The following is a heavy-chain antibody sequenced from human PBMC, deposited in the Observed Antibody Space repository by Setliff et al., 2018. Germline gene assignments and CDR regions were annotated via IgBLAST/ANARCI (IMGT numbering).Heavy chain of an antibody. CDR2: ISARTGLT. V-gene: IGHV3-23*01. CDR1: GFTFSSYT. Sequence: GGSLRLSCEASGFTFSSYTMTWVRQAPGEGLEWVSGISARTGLTYYADSVKGRFTISRDNSKNTLYLQMNSLRAEDTAVYYCAKGSSSWQPHPPALDYWGQGTLVTVSS. D-gene: IGHD6-13*01. CDR3: AKGSSSWQPHPPALDY. J-gene: IGHJ4*02.